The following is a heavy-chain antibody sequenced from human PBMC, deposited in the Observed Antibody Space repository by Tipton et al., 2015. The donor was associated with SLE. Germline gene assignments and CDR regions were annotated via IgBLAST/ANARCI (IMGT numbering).Heavy chain of an antibody. Sequence: TLSLTCAVSGYSISSGYYWGWIRQPPGKGLEWIGSIYYSGSTYYNPSLKSRVTISVDTSRNQFSLQLSSVTAADTAVYYCAREVADDDAFDIWGQGTMVTVSS. J-gene: IGHJ3*02. CDR3: AREVADDDAFDI. V-gene: IGHV4-38-2*02. D-gene: IGHD6-19*01. CDR1: GYSISSGYY. CDR2: IYYSGST.